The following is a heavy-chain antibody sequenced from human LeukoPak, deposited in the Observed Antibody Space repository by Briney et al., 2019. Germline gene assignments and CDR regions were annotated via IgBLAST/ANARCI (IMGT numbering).Heavy chain of an antibody. Sequence: PAGSLRLSCAASGFTVSSNYMSWVRQAPGKGLEWISVIYSGGSTYYADSVKGRFTISRDNSKNTLYLQMNSLRAEDTAVYYCARDSGYSSGRLDYWGQGTLVTVSS. D-gene: IGHD6-19*01. V-gene: IGHV3-53*01. CDR3: ARDSGYSSGRLDY. J-gene: IGHJ4*02. CDR2: IYSGGST. CDR1: GFTVSSNY.